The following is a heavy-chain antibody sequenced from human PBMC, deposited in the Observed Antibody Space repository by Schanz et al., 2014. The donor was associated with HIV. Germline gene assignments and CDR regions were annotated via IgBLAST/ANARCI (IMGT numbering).Heavy chain of an antibody. CDR1: GFTFSSYG. CDR2: ISYDGSNK. V-gene: IGHV3-30*18. D-gene: IGHD1-26*01. Sequence: QVQLVESGGGVVQPGRSLRLSCAASGFTFSSYGMHWVRQAPGKGLEWVAVISYDGSNKYYADSVKGRSAISRDNSKNTLYLQLNRLRAEDTAVYYCAKPHFNGSTSGDYWGQGTLVTVSS. J-gene: IGHJ4*02. CDR3: AKPHFNGSTSGDY.